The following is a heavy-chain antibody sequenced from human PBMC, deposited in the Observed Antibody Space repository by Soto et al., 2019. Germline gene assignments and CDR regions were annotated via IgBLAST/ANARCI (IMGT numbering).Heavy chain of an antibody. D-gene: IGHD2-15*01. CDR1: GYTFTSYG. Sequence: QVPLVQSGAEVKKPGASVKVSCKASGYTFTSYGISWVRQAPGQGLEWMGWISAYNGNTNYAQKPQGRVTMTTDTSTSTAYMELRKLRSDDRAVYYCARASEDIVVVVAATFSLGYWGQGTLVTVSS. CDR3: ARASEDIVVVVAATFSLGY. CDR2: ISAYNGNT. J-gene: IGHJ4*02. V-gene: IGHV1-18*01.